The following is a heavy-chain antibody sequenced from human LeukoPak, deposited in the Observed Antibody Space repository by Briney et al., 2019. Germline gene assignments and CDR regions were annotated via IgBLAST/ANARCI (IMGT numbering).Heavy chain of an antibody. CDR1: GGSVSSTTYY. V-gene: IGHV4-61*01. J-gene: IGHJ6*02. Sequence: SETLSLTCTVSGGSVSSTTYYWSWIRQPPGKGLEWIGYIYNSGGTKYNPSLKSRVTMSVDTSKTQFSLKLSSVTPADTAVYYCARVSVVYGMDVWGQGTTVTVSS. CDR3: ARVSVVYGMDV. CDR2: IYNSGGT.